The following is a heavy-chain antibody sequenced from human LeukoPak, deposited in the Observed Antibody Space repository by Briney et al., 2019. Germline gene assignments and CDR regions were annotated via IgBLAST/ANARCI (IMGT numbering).Heavy chain of an antibody. D-gene: IGHD3-22*01. V-gene: IGHV3-7*01. CDR2: IKKDGSEK. J-gene: IGHJ6*03. CDR3: ARNSESSGYFYYYYYMDV. Sequence: GGSLRLSCAASGFTFSSYWMSWVRQAPGKGLEWVANIKKDGSEKYYVDSVKGRFTISRDNAKNSLFLQMNSLRAEDTAVYYCARNSESSGYFYYYYYMDVWGKGTPVTVSS. CDR1: GFTFSSYW.